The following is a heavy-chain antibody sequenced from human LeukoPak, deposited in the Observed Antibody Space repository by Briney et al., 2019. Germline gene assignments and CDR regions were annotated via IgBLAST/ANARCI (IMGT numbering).Heavy chain of an antibody. Sequence: PSETLSLTCTVSGGSISSYYWSWIRQPPGKGLEWIGYIYYSGSTNYNPSLKSRVTISVDTSKNQFSLKLSSVTAADTAVYYCARDISPLYYDFWSGYPGYFDYWGQGTLVTVSS. CDR2: IYYSGST. CDR3: ARDISPLYYDFWSGYPGYFDY. J-gene: IGHJ4*02. CDR1: GGSISSYY. D-gene: IGHD3-3*01. V-gene: IGHV4-59*01.